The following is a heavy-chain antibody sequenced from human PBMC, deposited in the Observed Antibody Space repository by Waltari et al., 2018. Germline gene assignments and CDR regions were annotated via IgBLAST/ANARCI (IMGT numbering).Heavy chain of an antibody. Sequence: HLLLQESGPGLVKPSETLSLTCTVSGGSISSGPYYWRWIRQSPQKGLEWVASMQSTGTAYSTPSHAGQRTISVDGAQPHCSLNLGSVAAADTALCFCSGGGGRGVSHLWGHGIRVTVSS. D-gene: IGHD3-3*01. V-gene: IGHV4-39*02. J-gene: IGHJ4*01. CDR1: GGSISSGPYY. CDR3: SGGGGRGVSHL. CDR2: MQSTGTA.